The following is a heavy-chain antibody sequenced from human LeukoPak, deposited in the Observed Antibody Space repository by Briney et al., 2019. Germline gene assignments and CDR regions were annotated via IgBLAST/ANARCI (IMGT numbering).Heavy chain of an antibody. CDR2: ISGSGGST. V-gene: IGHV3-23*01. D-gene: IGHD3-10*01. J-gene: IGHJ5*02. Sequence: PGGSLRLSCVASGFTFSSYAMSWVRQAPGKGLEWVSAISGSGGSTYYADSVKGRFTISRDNSKNTLYLQMNSLRAEDTAVYYCAKNVPWFGELPNWFDPWGQGTLVTVSS. CDR1: GFTFSSYA. CDR3: AKNVPWFGELPNWFDP.